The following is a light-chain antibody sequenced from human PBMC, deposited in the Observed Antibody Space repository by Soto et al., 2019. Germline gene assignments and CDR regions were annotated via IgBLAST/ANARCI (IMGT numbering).Light chain of an antibody. J-gene: IGKJ2*01. V-gene: IGKV1-5*01. CDR2: DAS. Sequence: DIQMTQSPSTLSASAGDRVTITCRASQSVTNWLAWYQQKPGKAPNLLIYDASRLQSGIPSRFSGSGSGTECTLSISSRQPDDYATYYCQQYTAYPYTFGQGTKLEI. CDR3: QQYTAYPYT. CDR1: QSVTNW.